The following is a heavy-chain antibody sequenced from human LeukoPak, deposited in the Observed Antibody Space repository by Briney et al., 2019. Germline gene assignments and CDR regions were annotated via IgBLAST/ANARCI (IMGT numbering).Heavy chain of an antibody. V-gene: IGHV3-30*04. Sequence: GGSLRLSCAASGFTFSSYAMHWVRQAPGKGLEWVAVISYDGSNKYYTDSVKGRFTISRDNSKNTLYLQMNSLRSDDTAVYYCARAERIYGSGTTLPFDYWGQGTLVTVSS. J-gene: IGHJ4*02. CDR3: ARAERIYGSGTTLPFDY. D-gene: IGHD3-10*01. CDR2: ISYDGSNK. CDR1: GFTFSSYA.